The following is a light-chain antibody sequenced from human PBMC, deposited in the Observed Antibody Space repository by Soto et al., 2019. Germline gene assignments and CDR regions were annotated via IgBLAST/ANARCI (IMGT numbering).Light chain of an antibody. CDR3: CSSAPSRTVV. Sequence: QSVLTQPPSVSGAPGQRVTISCTGSRSNIGAGYDVHWYQQLPGTAPKLLIYGTNNRPSGVPDRFSGSKSGMSASLAITGLQAADEADYYCCSSAPSRTVVFGTGTKVTVL. CDR2: GTN. V-gene: IGLV1-40*01. J-gene: IGLJ1*01. CDR1: RSNIGAGYD.